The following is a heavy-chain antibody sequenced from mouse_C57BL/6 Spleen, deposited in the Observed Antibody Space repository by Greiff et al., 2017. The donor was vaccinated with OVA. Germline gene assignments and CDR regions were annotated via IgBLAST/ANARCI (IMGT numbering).Heavy chain of an antibody. CDR2: ISSGSSTI. D-gene: IGHD1-1*01. CDR3: ARNYGSSYVGWFAY. CDR1: GFTFSDYG. Sequence: EVKLVESGGGLVKPGGSLKLSCAASGFTFSDYGMHWVRQAPEKGLEWVAYISSGSSTIYYADTVKGRFTISRDNAKNTLFLQMTSRRSEDTAMYYCARNYGSSYVGWFAYWGKGTLVTVSA. J-gene: IGHJ3*01. V-gene: IGHV5-17*01.